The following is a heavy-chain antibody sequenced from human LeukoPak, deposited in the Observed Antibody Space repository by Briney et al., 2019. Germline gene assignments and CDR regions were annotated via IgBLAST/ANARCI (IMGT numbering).Heavy chain of an antibody. D-gene: IGHD6-19*01. CDR3: ASLATVAGTVRDY. CDR2: INPNSGGA. V-gene: IGHV1-2*06. CDR1: GYTFTGYY. Sequence: ASVKVSCKASGYTFTGYYMHWVRQAPGQGLEWMGRINPNSGGANYAQKFQGRVTMTRDTSISTAYMELSRLRSDDTAVYYCASLATVAGTVRDYWGQGTLVTVSS. J-gene: IGHJ4*02.